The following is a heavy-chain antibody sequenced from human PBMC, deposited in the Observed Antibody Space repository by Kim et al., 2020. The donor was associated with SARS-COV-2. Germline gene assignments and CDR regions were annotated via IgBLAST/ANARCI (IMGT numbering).Heavy chain of an antibody. Sequence: SETLSLTCTVSGGSISSSSYYWGWIRQPPGKGLEWIGSIYYSRSTYYNPSLKSRVTISVDTSKNQFSLKLSSVTAADTAVYYCARVGSGSYYNVFFWGQGTLVTVSS. CDR3: ARVGSGSYYNVFF. V-gene: IGHV4-39*07. CDR2: IYYSRST. CDR1: GGSISSSSYY. D-gene: IGHD3-10*01. J-gene: IGHJ4*02.